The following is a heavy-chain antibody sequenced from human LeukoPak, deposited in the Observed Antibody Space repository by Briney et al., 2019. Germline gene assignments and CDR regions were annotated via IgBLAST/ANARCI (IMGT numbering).Heavy chain of an antibody. V-gene: IGHV7-4-1*02. CDR3: AREGYSSSSQWFDP. Sequence: ASVKVSCKASGYTFTGNFMHWVRQAPGQGLEWMGWINTNTGNPTYAQGFTGRFVFSLDTSVSTAYLQISSLKAEDTAVYYCAREGYSSSSQWFDPWGQGTLVTVSS. D-gene: IGHD6-6*01. CDR2: INTNTGNP. CDR1: GYTFTGNF. J-gene: IGHJ5*02.